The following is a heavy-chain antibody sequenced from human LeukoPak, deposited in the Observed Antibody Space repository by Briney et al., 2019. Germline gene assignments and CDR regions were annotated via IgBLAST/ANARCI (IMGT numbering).Heavy chain of an antibody. Sequence: GGSLRLSCAASGFTFSSYAMSWVRQAPGKGLEWVSAISGSGGSTYYADSVKGRFTISRDNSKNTLYLQMSSLRAEDTAVYYCAKDVTFQGKYFDYWGQGTLVTVSS. J-gene: IGHJ4*02. CDR1: GFTFSSYA. CDR3: AKDVTFQGKYFDY. CDR2: ISGSGGST. V-gene: IGHV3-23*01. D-gene: IGHD3-16*01.